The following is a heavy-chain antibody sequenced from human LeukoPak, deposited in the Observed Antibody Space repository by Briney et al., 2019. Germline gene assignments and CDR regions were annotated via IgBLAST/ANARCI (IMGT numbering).Heavy chain of an antibody. CDR3: AKDRTGYYYYAMDV. CDR1: GFTFDDYA. CDR2: ISWSSGSI. Sequence: SLRLSCAASGFTFDDYAMHWVRQAPGKGLGWVSGISWSSGSIDYADSVKGRFTISRDNAKNSLYLQMNSLRAEDTALYYCAKDRTGYYYYAMDVWGQGTTVTVSS. V-gene: IGHV3-9*01. J-gene: IGHJ6*02.